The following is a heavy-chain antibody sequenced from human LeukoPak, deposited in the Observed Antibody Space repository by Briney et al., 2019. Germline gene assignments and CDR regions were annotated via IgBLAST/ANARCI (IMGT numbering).Heavy chain of an antibody. Sequence: GGSLRLSCAASGFTFSSYSMNWVRQAPGKGLEWVSYISSSSSTIYYADSVKGRFTISRDNAKNSLDLQANGLRVEDTAVYYCARDLYSSGWPAFDLWGRGTLVTVSS. J-gene: IGHJ2*01. CDR1: GFTFSSYS. D-gene: IGHD6-19*01. V-gene: IGHV3-48*04. CDR3: ARDLYSSGWPAFDL. CDR2: ISSSSSTI.